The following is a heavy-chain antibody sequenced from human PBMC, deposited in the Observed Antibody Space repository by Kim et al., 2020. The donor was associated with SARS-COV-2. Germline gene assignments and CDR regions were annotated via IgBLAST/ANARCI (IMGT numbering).Heavy chain of an antibody. J-gene: IGHJ6*02. CDR3: AKDQKYYDFWSGYFSGLDDAVNYYYYGMDV. V-gene: IGHV3-30*18. D-gene: IGHD3-3*01. Sequence: GGSLRLSCAASGFTFSSYGMHWVRQAPGKGLEWVAVISYDGSNKYYADSVKGRFTISRDNSKNTLYLQMNSLRAEDTAVYYCAKDQKYYDFWSGYFSGLDDAVNYYYYGMDVWGQGTTVTVSS. CDR2: ISYDGSNK. CDR1: GFTFSSYG.